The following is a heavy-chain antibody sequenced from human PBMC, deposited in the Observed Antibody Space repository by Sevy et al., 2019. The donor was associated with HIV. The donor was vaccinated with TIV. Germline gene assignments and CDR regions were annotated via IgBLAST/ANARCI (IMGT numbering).Heavy chain of an antibody. CDR1: GYTFTGYY. CDR2: INPNSGGT. Sequence: ASVKVSCKASGYTFTGYYMHWVRQAPGQGLEWMGWINPNSGGTNYAQKFQGRVTMTRDTSISTAYMGLSRLRSDDTAVYYCARALIGIAAEDHYYYYGMDVWGQGTTVTVSS. J-gene: IGHJ6*02. CDR3: ARALIGIAAEDHYYYYGMDV. V-gene: IGHV1-2*02. D-gene: IGHD6-13*01.